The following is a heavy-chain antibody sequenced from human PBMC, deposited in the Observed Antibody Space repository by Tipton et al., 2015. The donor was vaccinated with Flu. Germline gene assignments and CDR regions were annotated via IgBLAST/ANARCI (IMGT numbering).Heavy chain of an antibody. Sequence: TLSLTCTVSGGSISSYYWSWIRQPPGKGLEWIGYIYYSGSTNYNPSLKSRVTISVDTSKNQFSLKLSSVTAADTAVYYCARVYGDSYYYYMDVWGKGTTVTVSS. D-gene: IGHD4-17*01. CDR2: IYYSGST. CDR1: GGSISSYY. J-gene: IGHJ6*03. V-gene: IGHV4-59*01. CDR3: ARVYGDSYYYYMDV.